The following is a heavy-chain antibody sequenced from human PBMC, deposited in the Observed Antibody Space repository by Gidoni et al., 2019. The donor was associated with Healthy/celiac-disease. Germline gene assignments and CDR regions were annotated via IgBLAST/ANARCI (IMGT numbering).Heavy chain of an antibody. CDR2: IRSKAYGGTT. Sequence: EVQLVESGGGLVKPGRSLRLSCTASGFTLGDYAMSWFRQAPGKGLEWVGFIRSKAYGGTTEYAASVKGRFTISRDDSKSIAYLQMNSLKTEDTAVYYCSRGEWLGTEGAFDIWGQGTMVTVSS. CDR3: SRGEWLGTEGAFDI. V-gene: IGHV3-49*05. J-gene: IGHJ3*02. D-gene: IGHD6-19*01. CDR1: GFTLGDYA.